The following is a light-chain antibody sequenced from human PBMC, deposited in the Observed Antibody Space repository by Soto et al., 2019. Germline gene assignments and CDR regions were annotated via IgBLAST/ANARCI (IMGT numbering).Light chain of an antibody. CDR1: QSIGHW. V-gene: IGKV1-5*03. J-gene: IGKJ1*01. Sequence: IRMTQSPSTQSASVGDSVTITCRASQSIGHWLAWYQQKPGRAPKFLIYEASSLESGVPSRFSGSGSGTEFTLTTSGLQPDDFATYYCQQYKSYPLTFGQGTKVDIK. CDR3: QQYKSYPLT. CDR2: EAS.